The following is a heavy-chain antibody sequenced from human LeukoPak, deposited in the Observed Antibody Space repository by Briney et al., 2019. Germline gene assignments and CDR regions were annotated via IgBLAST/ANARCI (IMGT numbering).Heavy chain of an antibody. CDR1: GGSISSYY. J-gene: IGHJ3*02. CDR3: ARGVRFLEWPGNAFDI. V-gene: IGHV4-59*01. Sequence: PSETLSLTCTVSGGSISSYYWSWIRQPPGKGLEWIGYIYYSGSTNYNPSLKSRVTISVDTSKNQFSLKLSSVTAADTAVYYCARGVRFLEWPGNAFDIWGQGTMVTVSS. D-gene: IGHD3-3*01. CDR2: IYYSGST.